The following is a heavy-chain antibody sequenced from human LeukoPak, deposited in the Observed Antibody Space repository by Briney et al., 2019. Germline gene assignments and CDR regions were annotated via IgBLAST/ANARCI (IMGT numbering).Heavy chain of an antibody. D-gene: IGHD3-9*01. CDR1: GGFFSGYY. CDR3: ARYDILTGNVGYYYYMDV. J-gene: IGHJ6*03. V-gene: IGHV4-34*01. CDR2: INHSGST. Sequence: PSETLSLTCAVYGGFFSGYYWSWIRQPPGKGLEWIGEINHSGSTNYNPSLKSRVTISVDTSKNQFSLKLSSVTAADTAVYYCARYDILTGNVGYYYYMDVWGKGTTVTVSS.